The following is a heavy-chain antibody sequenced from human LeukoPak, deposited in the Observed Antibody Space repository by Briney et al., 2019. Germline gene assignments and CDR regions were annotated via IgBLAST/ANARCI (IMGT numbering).Heavy chain of an antibody. V-gene: IGHV1-46*01. CDR1: GYTFSTYY. J-gene: IGHJ4*02. CDR3: ATYLEMATIAYFDY. D-gene: IGHD5-24*01. Sequence: ASVKVSCKASGYTFSTYYMHWVRQAPGQGLEWMGIINPTGDITSYAQNFQGRVTMTRDMSTSTAYMELSSLRSEDTAVYYCATYLEMATIAYFDYWGQGTLVTVSS. CDR2: INPTGDIT.